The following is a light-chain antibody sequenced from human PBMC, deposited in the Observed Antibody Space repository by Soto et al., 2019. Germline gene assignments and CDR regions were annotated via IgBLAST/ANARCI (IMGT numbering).Light chain of an antibody. Sequence: EIVVTQSPATLSVSPGERITLSCRASQSVRSNLAWYQQRPGQAPRILIYGASTRATGIPARFSSSGSGKDYTLTISSLQAEDSAVYYCQQYDIWPPLTFGGGTKLDIK. CDR1: QSVRSN. J-gene: IGKJ4*01. CDR2: GAS. CDR3: QQYDIWPPLT. V-gene: IGKV3-15*01.